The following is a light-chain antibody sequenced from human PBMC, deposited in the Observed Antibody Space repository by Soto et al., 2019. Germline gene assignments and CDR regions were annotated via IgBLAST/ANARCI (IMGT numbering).Light chain of an antibody. CDR3: QSYDSSLSVV. CDR2: GNI. V-gene: IGLV1-40*01. CDR1: SSNIGAGYD. J-gene: IGLJ2*01. Sequence: QSVLTQPPSVSGVPGQRVTISCTGSSSNIGAGYDVHWYQQLPGTAPKILIYGNINRPSGVPDRFSGSKSGTSASLAITGLQAEDEADYYCQSYDSSLSVVFGGGTKLTVL.